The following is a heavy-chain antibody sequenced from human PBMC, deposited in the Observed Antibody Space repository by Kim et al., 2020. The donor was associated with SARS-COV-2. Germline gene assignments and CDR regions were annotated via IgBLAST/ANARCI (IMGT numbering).Heavy chain of an antibody. D-gene: IGHD6-19*01. CDR3: EKGSIAVAATAMNY. Sequence: ASSRKGRFPISRDNSQNTLYLQINSLRAEDTAVYYCEKGSIAVAATAMNYWGQGTLVTVTS. J-gene: IGHJ4*02. V-gene: IGHV3-30*02.